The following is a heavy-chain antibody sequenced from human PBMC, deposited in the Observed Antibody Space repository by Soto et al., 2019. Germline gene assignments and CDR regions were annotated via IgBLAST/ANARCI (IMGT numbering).Heavy chain of an antibody. CDR1: VGAFSSYT. D-gene: IGHD2-2*01. Sequence: SVKVSCKASVGAFSSYTISWVRQAPGQGLEWMGGIIPIFGTANYAQKFQGRVTITADESTSTAYMELSSLRSEDTAVYYCARVSAAANVDYWGQGTLVTVSS. CDR2: IIPIFGTA. CDR3: ARVSAAANVDY. J-gene: IGHJ4*02. V-gene: IGHV1-69*13.